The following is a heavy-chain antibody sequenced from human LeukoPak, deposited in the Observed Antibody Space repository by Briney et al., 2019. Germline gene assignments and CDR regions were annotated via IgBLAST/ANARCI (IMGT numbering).Heavy chain of an antibody. CDR2: LSGSGAGT. D-gene: IGHD3-3*01. J-gene: IGHJ4*02. CDR3: AKAELGVDTFFDY. CDR1: GFTFSDYA. V-gene: IGHV3-23*01. Sequence: GGSLRLSCAASGFTFSDYALDWVRQAPGRGLEWVATLSGSGAGTYYSDSVQGRFTISRDNSKRTLFLQMNSLRAEDTAFYYCAKAELGVDTFFDYWGQGTLVTVSS.